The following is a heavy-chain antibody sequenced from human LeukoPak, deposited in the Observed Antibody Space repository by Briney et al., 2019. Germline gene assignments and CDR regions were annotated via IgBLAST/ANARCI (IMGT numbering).Heavy chain of an antibody. CDR3: AKADCGGDCYLIDY. Sequence: PGGSLRLSCAASRFTVNDYTMHWVRHVPGKRLEWVSLISRDGGIIYYADSVKGRFVISRDNSKNSLFLQMNSLRPEDTAFYYCAKADCGGDCYLIDYWGQGTLVTVSS. CDR1: RFTVNDYT. D-gene: IGHD2-21*02. V-gene: IGHV3-43*01. CDR2: ISRDGGII. J-gene: IGHJ4*02.